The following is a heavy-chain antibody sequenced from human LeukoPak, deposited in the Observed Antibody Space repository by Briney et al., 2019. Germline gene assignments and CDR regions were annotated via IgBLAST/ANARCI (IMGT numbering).Heavy chain of an antibody. J-gene: IGHJ4*02. V-gene: IGHV4-38-2*02. CDR2: ICHSGSA. CDR3: ARVQPESIAAARLGTDY. D-gene: IGHD6-25*01. Sequence: SETLSLTCTVSRYSISSGYYWGWIRQPPGKELEWIGSICHSGSAYYNPSLKSRVTISVDTSKNQFSLKLSSLTAADAAVYYCARVQPESIAAARLGTDYWGQGTLVTVSS. CDR1: RYSISSGYY.